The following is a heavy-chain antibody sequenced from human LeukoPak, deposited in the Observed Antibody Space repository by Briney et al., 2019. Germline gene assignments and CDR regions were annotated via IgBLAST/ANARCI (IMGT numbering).Heavy chain of an antibody. Sequence: GGSLRLSCAASGFTFSSYEMNWVRQAPGKGLEWVSYISSSGTPIFYADSVKGRFTISRDNAKNSLYLQMNSLRAEDTAVYYCASEGAVVKFDAFDIWGQGTMVTVSS. CDR3: ASEGAVVKFDAFDI. D-gene: IGHD6-19*01. J-gene: IGHJ3*02. V-gene: IGHV3-48*03. CDR1: GFTFSSYE. CDR2: ISSSGTPI.